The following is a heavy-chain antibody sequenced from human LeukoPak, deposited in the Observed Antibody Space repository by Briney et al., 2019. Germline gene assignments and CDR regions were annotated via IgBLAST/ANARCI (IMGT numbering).Heavy chain of an antibody. J-gene: IGHJ1*01. Sequence: ASVNVSCKASGYTFTTYYIHWVRQAPGQGLEWLGIINPSGGTTTYAQKFQGRVTMTGDTSTSTLYMDLSSLRSEDTAVYYCARGARYYDSSGYYYDEYFQHWGQGTLVTVSS. CDR1: GYTFTTYY. CDR2: INPSGGTT. D-gene: IGHD3-22*01. V-gene: IGHV1-46*01. CDR3: ARGARYYDSSGYYYDEYFQH.